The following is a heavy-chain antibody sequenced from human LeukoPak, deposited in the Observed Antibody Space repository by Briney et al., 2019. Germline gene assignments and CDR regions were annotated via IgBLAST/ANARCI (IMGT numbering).Heavy chain of an antibody. Sequence: SETLSLTCAVSAGSICSSNWWSWVGQPPGKRLEWIGEIYHSGSTNYNPSLKSRVTISVDKSKNQFSLKLSSVTAADTAVYYCASTRYFDWLSYFDYWGQGTLVTVSS. CDR1: AGSICSSNW. V-gene: IGHV4-4*02. D-gene: IGHD3-9*01. J-gene: IGHJ4*02. CDR3: ASTRYFDWLSYFDY. CDR2: IYHSGST.